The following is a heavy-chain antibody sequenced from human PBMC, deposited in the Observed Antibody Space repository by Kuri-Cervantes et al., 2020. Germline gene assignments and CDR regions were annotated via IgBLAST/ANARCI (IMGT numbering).Heavy chain of an antibody. D-gene: IGHD2-2*01. CDR2: FDPEDGET. V-gene: IGHV1-24*01. J-gene: IGHJ5*01. Sequence: ASVKVSCKASGGTFSSYAISWVRQAPGKGLEWMGGFDPEDGETIYAQKFQGRVTMTEDTSTDTAYMELSSLTSEDTAVYYCARNRRPPACSSASCYYYWFDSWGQGTLVTVSS. CDR3: ARNRRPPACSSASCYYYWFDS. CDR1: GGTFSSYA.